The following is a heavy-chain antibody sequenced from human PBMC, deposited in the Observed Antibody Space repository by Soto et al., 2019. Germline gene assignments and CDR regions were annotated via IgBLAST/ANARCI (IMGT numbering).Heavy chain of an antibody. D-gene: IGHD1-1*01. Sequence: QVQLVESGGGVVRSGRSLRLSCAASGFTFSSYGMHWVRQAPGKGLEWVAVISYDGSNKYYADSVKGRFTISRDNSKNTLYLQMNSLRAEDTAVYYCAKEELEPGYFDYWGQGTLVTVSS. V-gene: IGHV3-30*18. CDR2: ISYDGSNK. CDR1: GFTFSSYG. CDR3: AKEELEPGYFDY. J-gene: IGHJ4*02.